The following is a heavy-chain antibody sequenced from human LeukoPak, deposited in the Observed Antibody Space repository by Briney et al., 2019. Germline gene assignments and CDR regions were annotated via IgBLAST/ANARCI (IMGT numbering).Heavy chain of an antibody. CDR3: AAGYTSGLSAY. Sequence: GGSLRLSCAASGFTFSDYLMGWIGPAPGTELEWVSYISSTSTTIYYADSVKGRFTISRDNAKNSVFLQMNSLRADDTAVYYCAAGYTSGLSAYWGQGTLVTVSS. V-gene: IGHV3-11*01. J-gene: IGHJ4*02. CDR2: ISSTSTTI. CDR1: GFTFSDYL. D-gene: IGHD6-19*01.